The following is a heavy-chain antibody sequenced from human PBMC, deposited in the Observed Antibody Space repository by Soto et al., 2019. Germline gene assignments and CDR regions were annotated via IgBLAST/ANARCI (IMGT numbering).Heavy chain of an antibody. CDR2: IYYSGST. V-gene: IGHV4-39*01. Sequence: SETLSLTCAVSGDSISSSGFYWGWIRQPPGKGLEWIGSIYYSGSTYYNPSLKSRVTISVDTSKSQFSLKMRSVTAADTAVYYCARRRQWLAGYFDYWGQGTLVTVSS. D-gene: IGHD6-19*01. CDR1: GDSISSSGFY. CDR3: ARRRQWLAGYFDY. J-gene: IGHJ4*02.